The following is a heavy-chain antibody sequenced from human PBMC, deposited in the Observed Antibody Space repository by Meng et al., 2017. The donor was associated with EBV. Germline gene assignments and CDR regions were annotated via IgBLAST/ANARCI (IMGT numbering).Heavy chain of an antibody. CDR3: ARYYLEWALDY. CDR1: GFTLSSYS. V-gene: IGHV3-21*01. Sequence: EVELVEAGGGLVKPGGSLRFPCAASGFTLSSYSMNGVRQAPGKGLEWVSSISSSSSYIYYADSVKGRFTISRDNAKNSLYLQMNSLRAEDTAVYYCARYYLEWALDYWGQGTLVTVSS. J-gene: IGHJ4*02. CDR2: ISSSSSYI. D-gene: IGHD3-3*01.